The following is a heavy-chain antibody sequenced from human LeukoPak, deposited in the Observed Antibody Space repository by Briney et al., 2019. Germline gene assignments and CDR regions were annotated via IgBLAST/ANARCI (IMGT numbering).Heavy chain of an antibody. J-gene: IGHJ4*02. CDR1: GGSFSGYY. Sequence: SETLSLTCAVYGGSFSGYYWSWIRQPPGKGLEWIGEINHSGSTNYNPSLKSRVTISVDTSKNQFSLKLSSVTAADTAVYYCASGPSRRALDYWGQGTLVTVSS. V-gene: IGHV4-34*01. CDR2: INHSGST. CDR3: ASGPSRRALDY.